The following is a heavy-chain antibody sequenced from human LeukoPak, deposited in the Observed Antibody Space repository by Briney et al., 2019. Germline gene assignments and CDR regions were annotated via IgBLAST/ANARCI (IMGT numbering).Heavy chain of an antibody. CDR1: GFTFGDYA. Sequence: GGSLRLSCTASGFTFGDYAMSWFRQAPGKGLEWVGFIRSKAYGGTTEYAASVKGRFTISRDDSKSIAYLQMNSLKTEDTAVYYCTRHTESFEGATPVNWFDPWGQGTLVTVSS. CDR3: TRHTESFEGATPVNWFDP. V-gene: IGHV3-49*03. CDR2: IRSKAYGGTT. J-gene: IGHJ5*02. D-gene: IGHD1-26*01.